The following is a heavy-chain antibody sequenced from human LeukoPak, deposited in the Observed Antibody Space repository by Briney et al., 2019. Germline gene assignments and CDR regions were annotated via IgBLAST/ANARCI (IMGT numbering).Heavy chain of an antibody. J-gene: IGHJ4*02. V-gene: IGHV4-39*01. CDR3: ARQWQSTGFDY. CDR1: GGSISSSSYY. D-gene: IGHD2-2*01. Sequence: SETLSLTCTVSGGSISSSSYYWGWIRQPPGKGLEWIGSIYHSGSTHYNSSLKSRITISVDTSKNQFSLKLTSVTAADTAMYYCARQWQSTGFDYWGQRTLVTVSS. CDR2: IYHSGST.